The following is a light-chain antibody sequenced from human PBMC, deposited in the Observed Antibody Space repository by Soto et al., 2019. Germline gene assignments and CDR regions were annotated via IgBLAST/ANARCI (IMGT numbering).Light chain of an antibody. Sequence: QSVLTQPASVSGSPGQSITISCTGSGRDIGAYDYVSWYQQHPGKAPKLIFYGVKNRPSGVSNRFSASKSAFTASLTISGLQTEDEADYYCSSYTTSYFYVFGPGTKLTVL. CDR2: GVK. CDR3: SSYTTSYFYV. V-gene: IGLV2-14*01. CDR1: GRDIGAYDY. J-gene: IGLJ1*01.